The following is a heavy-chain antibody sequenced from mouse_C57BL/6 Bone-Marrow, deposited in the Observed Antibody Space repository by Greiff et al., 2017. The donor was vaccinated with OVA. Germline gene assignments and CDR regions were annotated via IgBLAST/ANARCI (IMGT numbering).Heavy chain of an antibody. CDR1: GFTFSDYY. V-gene: IGHV5-12*01. CDR3: ERHTRITNERDYGMDD. CDR2: ISNGGGST. J-gene: IGHJ4*01. D-gene: IGHD2-4*01. Sequence: EVQRVESGGGLVQPGGSLKLSCAASGFTFSDYYMYWVRQTPEKRLEWVAYISNGGGSTYYPDSVKGRFTISRDNAKNTLYMQMSRLKSEDTAMNYWERHTRITNERDYGMDDWGQGTSVTVSA.